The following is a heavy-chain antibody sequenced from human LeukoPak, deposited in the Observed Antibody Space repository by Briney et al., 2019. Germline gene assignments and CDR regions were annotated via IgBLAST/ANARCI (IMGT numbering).Heavy chain of an antibody. J-gene: IGHJ4*02. D-gene: IGHD6-13*01. CDR1: GFTFRNYV. CDR3: AREGASSSFGY. V-gene: IGHV3-30*14. CDR2: TSSDLNVK. Sequence: PGGSLRLSCAASGFTFRNYVIHWVRQAPGKGLEWVAVTSSDLNVKLYADSVKGRFTISRDNSKNTLYLQMNSLRAEDTAVYYCAREGASSSFGYWGQGTLVTVSS.